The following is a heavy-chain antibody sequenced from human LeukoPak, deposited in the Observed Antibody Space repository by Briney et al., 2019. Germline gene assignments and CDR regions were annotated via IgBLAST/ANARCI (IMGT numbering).Heavy chain of an antibody. V-gene: IGHV1-69*06. Sequence: SVKVSCKASGGTFSSYAISWVRQAPGQGLEWMGGIIPIFGTANYAQKFQGRVTITADKSTSTAYMELSRLRSDDTAVYYCARAVFKDYYDSSGYFRYWGQGTLVTVSS. D-gene: IGHD3-22*01. CDR2: IIPIFGTA. J-gene: IGHJ4*02. CDR1: GGTFSSYA. CDR3: ARAVFKDYYDSSGYFRY.